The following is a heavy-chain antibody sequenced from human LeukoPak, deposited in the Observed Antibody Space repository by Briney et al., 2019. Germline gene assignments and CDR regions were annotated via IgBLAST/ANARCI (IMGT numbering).Heavy chain of an antibody. Sequence: SETLSLTCNVSGGSISSSSYYWGWIRQPPGKGLEWIGSIYYSGSTYYNPSLKSRATISVDTSKNQFSLKLTSVTAADTVVYYCTRAASSGPLFTYHMDVWGKGTTVTVSS. CDR1: GGSISSSSYY. J-gene: IGHJ6*03. CDR2: IYYSGST. D-gene: IGHD3-22*01. V-gene: IGHV4-39*07. CDR3: TRAASSGPLFTYHMDV.